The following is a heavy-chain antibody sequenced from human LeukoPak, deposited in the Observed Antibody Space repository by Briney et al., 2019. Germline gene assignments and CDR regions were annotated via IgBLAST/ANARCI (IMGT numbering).Heavy chain of an antibody. CDR3: AKDPYYYDSSGYVDY. D-gene: IGHD3-22*01. V-gene: IGHV3-30*18. CDR1: GFTFSSYG. CDR2: ISYDGSNK. J-gene: IGHJ4*02. Sequence: GGSLRLSCAASGFTFSSYGMHWVRQAPGKGLEWVAVISYDGSNKYHADSVKGRFTISRDNSKNTLYLQMNSLRAEDTAVYYCAKDPYYYDSSGYVDYWGQGTLVTVSS.